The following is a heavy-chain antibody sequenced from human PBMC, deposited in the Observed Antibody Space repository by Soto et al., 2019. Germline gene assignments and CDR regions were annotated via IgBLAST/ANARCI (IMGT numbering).Heavy chain of an antibody. CDR3: AKDTTTVVTYIDY. CDR1: GFTFSSYA. CDR2: ISGSGGST. V-gene: IGHV3-23*04. Sequence: DVQLVASGGGLIQPGESLRLSCAAFGFTFSSYAMSWVRQAPGKGLEWVSAISGSGGSTYYADSVKGRFTISRDNSKNTLYLQMNSLRAEDTAVYYCAKDTTTVVTYIDYWGQGTLVTVSS. J-gene: IGHJ4*02. D-gene: IGHD4-17*01.